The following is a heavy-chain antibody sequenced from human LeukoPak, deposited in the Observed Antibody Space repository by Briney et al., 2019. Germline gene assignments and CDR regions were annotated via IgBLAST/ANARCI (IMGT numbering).Heavy chain of an antibody. CDR2: IKPSSGGT. CDR3: ARVREGGYSALFPLDY. J-gene: IGHJ4*02. D-gene: IGHD5-12*01. Sequence: ASVKVSCKASGYTFTGYYIHWVRQAPGQGLEWMGWIKPSSGGTNYAQNFQGRVTMTRDTSINTAYMELSRLRSDDTAVYYCARVREGGYSALFPLDYWGQGALVTVSS. V-gene: IGHV1-2*02. CDR1: GYTFTGYY.